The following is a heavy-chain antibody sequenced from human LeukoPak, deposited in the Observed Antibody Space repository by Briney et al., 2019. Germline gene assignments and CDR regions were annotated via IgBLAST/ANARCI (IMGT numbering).Heavy chain of an antibody. D-gene: IGHD2-2*01. J-gene: IGHJ4*02. CDR3: AKAKGTTSENRYFDN. Sequence: SGGSLRLSCAASGFTFSSYAMRWGRQAPGKGLEWVSAISGSGGSTYYADSVKGRFTISRDNSKNTLYLQMNSLRAEDTAAYYCAKAKGTTSENRYFDNWGQGTLVTVSS. CDR1: GFTFSSYA. CDR2: ISGSGGST. V-gene: IGHV3-23*01.